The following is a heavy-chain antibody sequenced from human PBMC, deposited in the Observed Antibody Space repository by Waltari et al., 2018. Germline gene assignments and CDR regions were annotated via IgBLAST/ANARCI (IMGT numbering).Heavy chain of an antibody. J-gene: IGHJ5*02. CDR1: VGSISSYY. V-gene: IGHV4-59*01. Sequence: QVHLQESGPGLVKPSETLSLTCTVSVGSISSYYWSWIRQPPGKGLEWIGYIYYSGSTNYNPSLKSRVTISVDTSKNQFALKLSSVTAADTAVYYCARDKGGGWFDPWGQGTLVTVSS. D-gene: IGHD3-16*01. CDR3: ARDKGGGWFDP. CDR2: IYYSGST.